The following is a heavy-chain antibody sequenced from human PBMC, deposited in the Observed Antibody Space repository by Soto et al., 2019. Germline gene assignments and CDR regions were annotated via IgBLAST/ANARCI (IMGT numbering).Heavy chain of an antibody. V-gene: IGHV1-69*06. CDR3: ARSSSGYLHWFDP. D-gene: IGHD3-22*01. CDR1: GGTFSSYA. J-gene: IGHJ5*02. Sequence: GASVKVSCKASGGTFSSYAISWVRQAPGQGLEWMGGIIPIFGTANYAQKFQGRVTITADKSTSTAYMELSSLRSEDTAVYYCARSSSGYLHWFDPWGQGTLVTVSS. CDR2: IIPIFGTA.